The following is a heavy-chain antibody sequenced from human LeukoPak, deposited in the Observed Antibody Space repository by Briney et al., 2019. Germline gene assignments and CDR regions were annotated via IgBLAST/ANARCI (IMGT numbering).Heavy chain of an antibody. D-gene: IGHD3/OR15-3a*01. Sequence: SETLSLTCTVSGASISSSNSYWGWIRQPPGKGLEWIGSIYYSGNTYYNASLKSQVSTSIDTSKNQFSLRLTSVTAAGTAVYYCARQTGSGLFILPGGQGTLVTVSS. CDR2: IYYSGNT. CDR3: ARQTGSGLFILP. J-gene: IGHJ4*02. V-gene: IGHV4-39*01. CDR1: GASISSSNSY.